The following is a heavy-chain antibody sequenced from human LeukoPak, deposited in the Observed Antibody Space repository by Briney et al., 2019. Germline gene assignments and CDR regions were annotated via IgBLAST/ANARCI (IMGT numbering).Heavy chain of an antibody. D-gene: IGHD3-10*01. CDR1: RFTFSSYG. CDR3: ARDHHGDGSGNVGGMDV. V-gene: IGHV3-33*01. J-gene: IGHJ6*02. CDR2: IWYDGSNK. Sequence: QSGGSLRLSCAASRFTFSSYGMHWVRQAPGKGLEWVAVIWYDGSNKYYADSVKGRFTISRDNSKNTLYLQMNSLRAEDTAVYYCARDHHGDGSGNVGGMDVWGQGTTVTVSS.